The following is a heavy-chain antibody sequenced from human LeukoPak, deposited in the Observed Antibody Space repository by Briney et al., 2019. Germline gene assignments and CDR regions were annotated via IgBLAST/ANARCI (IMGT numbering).Heavy chain of an antibody. CDR3: ARWAPTTVVTPGFDY. CDR1: GGSISSYY. CDR2: IYYSGST. D-gene: IGHD4-23*01. V-gene: IGHV4-59*01. J-gene: IGHJ4*02. Sequence: SETLSLTCTVPGGSISSYYWSWIRQPPGKGLEWIGYIYYSGSTNYNPSLKSLVTISVDTSKNQFSLKLSSVTAADTAVYYCARWAPTTVVTPGFDYWGQGTLVTVSS.